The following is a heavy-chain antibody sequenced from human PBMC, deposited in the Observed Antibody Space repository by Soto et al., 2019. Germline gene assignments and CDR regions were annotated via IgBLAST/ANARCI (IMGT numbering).Heavy chain of an antibody. D-gene: IGHD6-13*01. CDR1: GFSLSTNGVG. Sequence: QITLKESGPTLMEPTQTLTLTCAFSGFSLSTNGVGVGWIRQPPGKALEWLAFIYWDDDKRYSPSLRTRLTIIKDTSINQVVLIMTNMDPVDTGTYYCAYRQDYRSSWDSGWFDPWGQGTLVTVSS. CDR3: AYRQDYRSSWDSGWFDP. V-gene: IGHV2-5*02. J-gene: IGHJ5*02. CDR2: IYWDDDK.